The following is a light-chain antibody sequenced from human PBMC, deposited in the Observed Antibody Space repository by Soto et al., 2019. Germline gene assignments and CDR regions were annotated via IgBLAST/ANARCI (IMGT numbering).Light chain of an antibody. CDR3: QSFDSSLGGWV. J-gene: IGLJ3*02. CDR1: SSNIGAGYD. V-gene: IGLV1-40*01. Sequence: QSVLTQPPSGSGAPGQRVTISCTGSSSNIGAGYDVHWYQQLPGTAPKLLIYGNSNRPSGVPDRFSGSKSGTSASLVITGLQAEDEADYNCQSFDSSLGGWVFGGGTKLAVL. CDR2: GNS.